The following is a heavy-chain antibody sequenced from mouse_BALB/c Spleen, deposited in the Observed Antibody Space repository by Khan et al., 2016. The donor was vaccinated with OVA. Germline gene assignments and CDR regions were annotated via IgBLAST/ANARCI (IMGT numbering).Heavy chain of an antibody. Sequence: EVKLMESGGGLVRPGGSLKLSCAASGFSFSSYSMSWVRQTPEKRLEWVATISSGGTYTYYPDSVKGRFTISRDNAKNTLYMQLSSLKSEDTDRYYSPRHGGYYGHRPYFDYGGQGTTLTVSS. CDR2: ISSGGTYT. V-gene: IGHV5-6-4*01. D-gene: IGHD1-1*01. CDR1: GFSFSSYS. CDR3: PRHGGYYGHRPYFDY. J-gene: IGHJ2*01.